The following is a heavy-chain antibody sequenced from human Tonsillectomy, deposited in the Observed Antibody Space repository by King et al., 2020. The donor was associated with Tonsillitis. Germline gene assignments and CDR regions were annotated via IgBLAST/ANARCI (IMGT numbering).Heavy chain of an antibody. CDR3: ARDRGLGDVVVPAAIRNWFDP. V-gene: IGHV1-2*04. Sequence: GAEVREPGAAGKVSCRASGYTFTGYYMHWVRQAPGQGLEWMGWINPNSGGTNYARTFQVWVTMTRDTSLSTAYMELSRLRSDDTAVYYCARDRGLGDVVVPAAIRNWFDPWGQVTLVTVSS. CDR2: INPNSGGT. D-gene: IGHD2-2*01. CDR1: GYTFTGYY. J-gene: IGHJ5*02.